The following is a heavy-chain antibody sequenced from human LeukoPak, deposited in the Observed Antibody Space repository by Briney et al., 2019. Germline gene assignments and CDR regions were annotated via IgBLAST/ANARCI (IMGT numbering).Heavy chain of an antibody. D-gene: IGHD4-17*01. CDR1: GGTFSSSA. CDR3: ARGGEYLNPYYFDY. V-gene: IGHV1-58*02. J-gene: IGHJ4*02. CDR2: IVVGSGNT. Sequence: GAAVKVSCKASGGTFSSSAMQWVRQARGQRLKWIGWIVVGSGNTNYAQKFQERVTITRDMSTSTAYMELSSLRSEDTAVYYCARGGEYLNPYYFDYWGQGTLVTVSS.